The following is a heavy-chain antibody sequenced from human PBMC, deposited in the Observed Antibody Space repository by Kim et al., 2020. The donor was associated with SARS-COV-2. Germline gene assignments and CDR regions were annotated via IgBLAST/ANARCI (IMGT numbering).Heavy chain of an antibody. Sequence: GGSLRLSCLASGFTFTDYFMAWIRQAPGKGLECISYMSSQGATIYYADSVKGRFTISRDNTMNSVFLQVNSLRPDDTAIYYCARARRRDYFDYWGQGTLGTVSS. CDR2: MSSQGATI. CDR3: ARARRRDYFDY. V-gene: IGHV3-11*01. D-gene: IGHD6-25*01. CDR1: GFTFTDYF. J-gene: IGHJ4*02.